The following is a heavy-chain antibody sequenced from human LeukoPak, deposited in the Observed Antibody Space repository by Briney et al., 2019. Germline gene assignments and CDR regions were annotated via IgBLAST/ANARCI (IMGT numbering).Heavy chain of an antibody. V-gene: IGHV3-74*01. CDR1: GLTFSAYR. CDR3: ARSEAVAWSFDL. CDR2: LNTDGRDT. D-gene: IGHD6-19*01. Sequence: GGSLRLSCASSGLTFSAYRMHWVRQAPGKGLVWVSRLNTDGRDTRYADSVQGRFTISRDNAKNTLYLQMNSLRAEDTAVYYCARSEAVAWSFDLWGRGTLVTVSS. J-gene: IGHJ2*01.